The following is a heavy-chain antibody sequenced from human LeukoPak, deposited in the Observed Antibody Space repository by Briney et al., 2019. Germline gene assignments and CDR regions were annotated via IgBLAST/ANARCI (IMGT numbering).Heavy chain of an antibody. J-gene: IGHJ4*02. CDR2: ISYDGSNK. CDR1: GFTFSSYS. CDR3: ARDHYGSGNYYQDY. Sequence: GGSLRLSCAASGFTFSSYSMHWVRQAPGKGLEWVAVISYDGSNKYYADSVKGRFTISRDNSKNTLSLQMNSLRAEDTAIYYCARDHYGSGNYYQDYWGQGTLVTVSS. V-gene: IGHV3-30*04. D-gene: IGHD3-10*01.